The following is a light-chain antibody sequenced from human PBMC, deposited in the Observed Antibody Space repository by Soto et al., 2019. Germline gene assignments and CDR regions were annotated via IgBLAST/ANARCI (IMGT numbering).Light chain of an antibody. J-gene: IGKJ4*01. CDR1: QSITTY. V-gene: IGKV1-39*01. Sequence: DIPMTQSPSSLSASVGDRVTITCRASQSITTYLNWYRQKPVKAPKLLIYAASSLQSGVPSRFSGSGSETEFTLSLSSLQPDGIATSFCQQIYRAPLTFGGGTKVEI. CDR2: AAS. CDR3: QQIYRAPLT.